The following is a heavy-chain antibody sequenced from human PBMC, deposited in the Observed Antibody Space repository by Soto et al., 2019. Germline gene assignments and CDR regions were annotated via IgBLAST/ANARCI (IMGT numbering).Heavy chain of an antibody. V-gene: IGHV4-61*08. D-gene: IGHD3-9*01. J-gene: IGHJ6*02. CDR1: GGSISSGGYY. Sequence: PSETLSLTCTVSGGSISSGGYYWSWIRQHPGKGLEWIGYIYYSGSTNYNPSLKSRVTISVDTSKNQFSLKLSSVTAADTAVYYCARRLLRGALRYFDWLLWPLGFYYYYGMDVWGQGTTVTVSS. CDR2: IYYSGST. CDR3: ARRLLRGALRYFDWLLWPLGFYYYYGMDV.